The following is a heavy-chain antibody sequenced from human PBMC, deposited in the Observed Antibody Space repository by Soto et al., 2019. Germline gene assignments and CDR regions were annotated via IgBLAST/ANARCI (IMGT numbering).Heavy chain of an antibody. CDR2: INPNSGGT. Sequence: GASVKVSCKASGYTFTGYYMHWVRQAPGQGLEWMGWINPNSGGTNYAQKFQGRVTMTRDTSISTAYMELSRLRSDDTAVYYCARERLDRGYSYGGRQYYYYGMDVWGQGTTVTVSS. D-gene: IGHD5-18*01. J-gene: IGHJ6*02. CDR1: GYTFTGYY. CDR3: ARERLDRGYSYGGRQYYYYGMDV. V-gene: IGHV1-2*02.